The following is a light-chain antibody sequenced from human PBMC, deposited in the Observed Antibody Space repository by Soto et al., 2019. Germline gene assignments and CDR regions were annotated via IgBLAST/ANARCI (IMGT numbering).Light chain of an antibody. CDR3: SSRSSDITYV. Sequence: QSALTQPASVSGSPGRSVTISCTGSSSDIGGYNYVSWYQQHPGKAPKLMIYEVSNRPSGVSNRFSGSKSGNTASLTISGLQAEDDADYYCSSRSSDITYVFGTGTKLTVL. CDR2: EVS. V-gene: IGLV2-14*01. J-gene: IGLJ1*01. CDR1: SSDIGGYNY.